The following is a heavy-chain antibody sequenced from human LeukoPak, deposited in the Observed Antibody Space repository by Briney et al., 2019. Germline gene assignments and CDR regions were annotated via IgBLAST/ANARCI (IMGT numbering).Heavy chain of an antibody. CDR3: ATATGSIYYYFDY. D-gene: IGHD1-1*01. Sequence: GRSLRLSCAASGFTLSTYGMHWVRQAPGKGPEWVSVIWYDGNNKYYADSVKGRFTISRDNSKNTLYLQMDSLRAEDTAVYYCATATGSIYYYFDYWGQGTLVTVSS. J-gene: IGHJ4*02. CDR2: IWYDGNNK. CDR1: GFTLSTYG. V-gene: IGHV3-33*01.